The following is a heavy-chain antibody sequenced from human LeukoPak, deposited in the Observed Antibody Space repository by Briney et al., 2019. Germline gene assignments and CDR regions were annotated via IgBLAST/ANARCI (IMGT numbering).Heavy chain of an antibody. CDR2: ISPSGDIT. CDR1: GFIFSSHG. CDR3: ARSYSLPEY. J-gene: IGHJ4*02. D-gene: IGHD1-26*01. V-gene: IGHV3-23*01. Sequence: GGTLRLSCAASGFIFSSHGMNWVRQAPGKGLEWVSGISPSGDITYYADSVKGRFTISRDNSKNTVYLKMDSLTTADTAVYYCARSYSLPEYWGQGTLVTVSS.